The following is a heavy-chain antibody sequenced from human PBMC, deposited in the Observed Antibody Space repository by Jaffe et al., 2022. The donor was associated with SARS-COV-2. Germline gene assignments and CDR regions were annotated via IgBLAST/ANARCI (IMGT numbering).Heavy chain of an antibody. Sequence: QVQLVESGGGVVQPGRSLRLSCAASGFTFSSYGMHWVRQAPGKGLEWVAVISYDGSNKYYADSVKGRFTISRDNSKNTLYLQMNSLRAEDTAVYYCAKDRGGGYSGYRLDYWGQGTLVTVSS. CDR1: GFTFSSYG. D-gene: IGHD5-12*01. V-gene: IGHV3-30*18. J-gene: IGHJ4*02. CDR2: ISYDGSNK. CDR3: AKDRGGGYSGYRLDY.